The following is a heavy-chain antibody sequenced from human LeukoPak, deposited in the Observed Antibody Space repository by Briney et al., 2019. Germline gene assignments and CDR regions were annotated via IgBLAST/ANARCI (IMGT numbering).Heavy chain of an antibody. V-gene: IGHV1-46*01. Sequence: ASVKVSCKASGYTFTSYYMHWVRQAPGQGLEWMGIINPSGGSTSYAQKFQGRVTMTRDTSTSTVYTELSSLRSEDTAVYYCARDGIYGDYGGWFDPWGQGTLVTVSS. J-gene: IGHJ5*02. CDR3: ARDGIYGDYGGWFDP. D-gene: IGHD4-17*01. CDR2: INPSGGST. CDR1: GYTFTSYY.